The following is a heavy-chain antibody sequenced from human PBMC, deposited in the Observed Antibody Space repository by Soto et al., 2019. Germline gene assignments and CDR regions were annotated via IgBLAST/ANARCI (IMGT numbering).Heavy chain of an antibody. V-gene: IGHV1-3*01. CDR2: INAGNGNT. J-gene: IGHJ4*02. Sequence: ASVKVSCKASGYTFTRYAMHWVLQAPGQRLEWMGWINAGNGNTKYSQKFQGRVTITRDTSASTAYMELSSLRSEDTAVYYCARSPGGPMTPGDYWGQGTLVTVSS. CDR1: GYTFTRYA. CDR3: ARSPGGPMTPGDY. D-gene: IGHD3-10*01.